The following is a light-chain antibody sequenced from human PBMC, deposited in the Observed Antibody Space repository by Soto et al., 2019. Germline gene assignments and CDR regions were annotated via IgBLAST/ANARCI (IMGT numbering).Light chain of an antibody. CDR3: QSYDSSNVI. CDR1: SGGIASNF. J-gene: IGLJ2*01. Sequence: NFMLTQPHSVSESPGKTVTISCTRSSGGIASNFVQWYQQRPGSAPTTVIYENNQRPSGVPDRFSGAIDSSSKSASLTISGLKTEDEAEYNCQSYDSSNVIFGGGTKLTVL. CDR2: ENN. V-gene: IGLV6-57*04.